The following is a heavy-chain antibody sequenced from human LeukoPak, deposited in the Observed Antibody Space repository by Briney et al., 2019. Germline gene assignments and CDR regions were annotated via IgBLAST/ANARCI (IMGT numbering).Heavy chain of an antibody. CDR2: IYYSGST. J-gene: IGHJ5*02. CDR1: GGSISSYY. D-gene: IGHD2-15*01. Sequence: SETLSLTCTVSGGSISSYYWSWIRKPPGKGMEWIGYIYYSGSTNYKPSLESRVTISVDTSKNQFSLQLSSVTAADTAVYYCARDRARIYCSGGSCRPLHPSNWFDPWGQGTLVTVSS. V-gene: IGHV4-59*12. CDR3: ARDRARIYCSGGSCRPLHPSNWFDP.